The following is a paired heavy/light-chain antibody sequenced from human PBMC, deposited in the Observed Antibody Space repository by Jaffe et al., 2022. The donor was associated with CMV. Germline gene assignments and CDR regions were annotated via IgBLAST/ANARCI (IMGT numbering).Heavy chain of an antibody. CDR1: GGSISSSNW. Sequence: QVQLQESGPGLVKPSGTLSLTCAVSGGSISSSNWWSWVRQPPGKGLEWIGEIYHSGSTNYNPSLKSRVTISVDKSKNQFSLKLSSVTAADTAVYYCARFIKPITDYYDSSGYGPLSPPGAFDIWGQGTMVTVSS. D-gene: IGHD3-22*01. CDR2: IYHSGST. V-gene: IGHV4-4*02. J-gene: IGHJ3*02. CDR3: ARFIKPITDYYDSSGYGPLSPPGAFDI.
Light chain of an antibody. CDR1: SSDVGSYNL. J-gene: IGLJ3*02. Sequence: QSALTQPASVSGSPGQSITISCTGTSSDVGSYNLVSWYQQHPGKAPKLMIYEVSKRPSGVSNRFSGSKSGNTASLTISGLQAEDEADYYCCSYAGSSTLFGGGTKLTVL. CDR3: CSYAGSSTL. V-gene: IGLV2-23*02. CDR2: EVS.